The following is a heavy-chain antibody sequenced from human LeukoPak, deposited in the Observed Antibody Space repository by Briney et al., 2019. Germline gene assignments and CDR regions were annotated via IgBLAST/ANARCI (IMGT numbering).Heavy chain of an antibody. Sequence: ASVKVSCKASGGTFSSYAISWVRQAPGQGLEWMGGIIPIFGTANYAQRFQGRVTITADESTSTAYMELSSLRSEDTAVYYCARVFGGIAGNWFDPWGQGTLVTVSS. V-gene: IGHV1-69*13. CDR1: GGTFSSYA. CDR3: ARVFGGIAGNWFDP. D-gene: IGHD6-13*01. CDR2: IIPIFGTA. J-gene: IGHJ5*02.